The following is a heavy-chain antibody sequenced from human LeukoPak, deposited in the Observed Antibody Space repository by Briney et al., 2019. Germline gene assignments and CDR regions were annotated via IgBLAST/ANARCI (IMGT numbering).Heavy chain of an antibody. J-gene: IGHJ4*02. V-gene: IGHV4-59*08. CDR1: GGSISSYY. CDR3: ACSSRYYYFDY. CDR2: IYYTGST. D-gene: IGHD3-22*01. Sequence: SETLSLTCTVSGGSISSYYWSWIRQPPGKGLEWIGYIYYTGSTDYNPSLKSRVTISVDTSKNQFSLKLNSVTAADTAVYYCACSSRYYYFDYWGQGTLVTVSS.